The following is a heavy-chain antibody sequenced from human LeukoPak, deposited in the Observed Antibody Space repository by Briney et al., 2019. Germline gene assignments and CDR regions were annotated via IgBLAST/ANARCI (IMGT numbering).Heavy chain of an antibody. V-gene: IGHV1-18*01. D-gene: IGHD2-15*01. CDR3: ARDKVGYCSGGSCYSAEYFQH. CDR1: GYTFTSYG. J-gene: IGHJ1*01. Sequence: GSSVKVSCKASGYTFTSYGISWVRQAPGQGLEWMGWISAYNGNTNYAQKLQGRVTMTTDTSTSTAYMELRSLRSDDTAVYYCARDKVGYCSGGSCYSAEYFQHWGQGTLVTVSS. CDR2: ISAYNGNT.